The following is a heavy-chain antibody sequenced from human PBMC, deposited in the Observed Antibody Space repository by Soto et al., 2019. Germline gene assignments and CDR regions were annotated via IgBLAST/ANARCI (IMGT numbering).Heavy chain of an antibody. CDR1: GGTFSSYA. J-gene: IGHJ5*02. CDR3: ARGNYGSGRYKNAPPYNWFDP. Sequence: QVQLVQSGAEVKKPGSSVKVSCKASGGTFSSYAISWVRQAPGQGLEWMGGIIPIFGTANYAQKFQGRVTITADKSTSTAYMELSSLRSEDTAVYYCARGNYGSGRYKNAPPYNWFDPWGQGTLVTVSS. V-gene: IGHV1-69*06. CDR2: IIPIFGTA. D-gene: IGHD3-10*01.